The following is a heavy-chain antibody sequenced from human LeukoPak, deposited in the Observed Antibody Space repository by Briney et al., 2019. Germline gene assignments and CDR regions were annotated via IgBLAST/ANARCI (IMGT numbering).Heavy chain of an antibody. Sequence: ASETLSLTCTVSGDSFSSYYWSWIRQPPGKGLEWIGHIYNRGNTHYNPSLKSRVTISVDTSKNQFSLTLNSVTAADTAVFYCARRPHNWGFDYWGQGTLVTVSS. J-gene: IGHJ4*02. V-gene: IGHV4-59*08. CDR1: GDSFSSYY. D-gene: IGHD7-27*01. CDR3: ARRPHNWGFDY. CDR2: IYNRGNT.